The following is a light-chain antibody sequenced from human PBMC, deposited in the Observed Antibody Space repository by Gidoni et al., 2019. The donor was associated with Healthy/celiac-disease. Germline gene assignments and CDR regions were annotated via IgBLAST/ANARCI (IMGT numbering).Light chain of an antibody. CDR1: QSISSW. V-gene: IGKV1-5*01. J-gene: IGKJ3*01. CDR2: DAS. Sequence: DIQMTQSPSTLSASVGDRVTITCRASQSISSWLAWYQQKPGKAPKLLIYDASSLESGVPSRFSGSGSGTEFTLTISSLQPDDFATYYCQQYNSPTFXPXTKVHIK. CDR3: QQYNSPT.